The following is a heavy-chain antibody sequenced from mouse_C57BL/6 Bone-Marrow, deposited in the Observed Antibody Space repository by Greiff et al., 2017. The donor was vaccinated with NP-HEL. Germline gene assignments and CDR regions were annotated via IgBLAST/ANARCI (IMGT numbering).Heavy chain of an antibody. CDR2: IYPRSGNT. J-gene: IGHJ3*01. Sequence: QVHVKQSGAELARPGASVKLSCKASGYTFTSYGISWVKQRTGQGLEWIGEIYPRSGNTYYNEKFKGKATLTADKSSSTAYMELRSLTSEDSAVYFCARFPYDPFAYWGQGTLVTVSA. CDR3: ARFPYDPFAY. D-gene: IGHD2-3*01. V-gene: IGHV1-81*01. CDR1: GYTFTSYG.